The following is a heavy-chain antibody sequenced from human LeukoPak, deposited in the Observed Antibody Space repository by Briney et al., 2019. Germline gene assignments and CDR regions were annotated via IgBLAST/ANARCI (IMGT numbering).Heavy chain of an antibody. CDR1: GFTFSSYG. CDR3: AQASEYDFWGGYYPFGG. CDR2: ISFDGSNK. J-gene: IGHJ6*03. D-gene: IGHD3-3*01. Sequence: AGSLTLSCAASGFTFSSYGMHWVRQAPPKGLEWVAVISFDGSNKYYADSLNGRFTISRVNSKKTLYLQMNRLRAEATAVYYGAQASEYDFWGGYYPFGGRGKGDIVTV. V-gene: IGHV3-30*18.